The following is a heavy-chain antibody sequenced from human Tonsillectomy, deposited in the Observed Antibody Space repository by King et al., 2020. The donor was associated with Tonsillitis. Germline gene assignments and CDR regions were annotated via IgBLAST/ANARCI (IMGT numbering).Heavy chain of an antibody. Sequence: VQLQQSGAGLLEPSETLSLTCAVYGGPFNSYYWNWVRQPPGKGLEWIGRVDYSGGTSYNPSLQSRVTISLDTSKTQVSLKLTSVTAADTAVYYCALDIETGHYAYYYMDVWGKGTTVSVSS. CDR3: ALDIETGHYAYYYMDV. V-gene: IGHV4-34*01. CDR2: VDYSGGT. D-gene: IGHD5-12*01. J-gene: IGHJ6*03. CDR1: GGPFNSYY.